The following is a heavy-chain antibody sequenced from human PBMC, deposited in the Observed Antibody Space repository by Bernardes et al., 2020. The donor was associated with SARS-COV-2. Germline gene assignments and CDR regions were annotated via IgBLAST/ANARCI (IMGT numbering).Heavy chain of an antibody. CDR2: FDPEDDGR. J-gene: IGHJ3*02. D-gene: IGHD1-1*01. CDR1: GYTVTDLS. Sequence: ASVEVSCKVSGYTVTDLSLHWVRQAPGKGLEWMGGFDPEDDGRIYAQKFQGRVTMTEDRASGTAYMELSSLRSDDTAVYYCTTASPSPWSAGTLDIWGQGTMVIVSS. CDR3: TTASPSPWSAGTLDI. V-gene: IGHV1-24*01.